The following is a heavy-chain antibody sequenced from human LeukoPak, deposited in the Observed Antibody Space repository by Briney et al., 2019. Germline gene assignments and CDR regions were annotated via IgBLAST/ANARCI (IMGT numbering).Heavy chain of an antibody. CDR1: GYTFTGYY. CDR3: ARGAGSNYWNWEY. Sequence: GASVKVSCKASGYTFTGYYMHWVRQAPGQGLEWLGWINLHSGDTNYAQNFQGRVTVTRDTSISTAHMELSRLISDDTAVYYCARGAGSNYWNWEYWGQGTLVTVSS. V-gene: IGHV1-2*02. D-gene: IGHD4-11*01. CDR2: INLHSGDT. J-gene: IGHJ4*02.